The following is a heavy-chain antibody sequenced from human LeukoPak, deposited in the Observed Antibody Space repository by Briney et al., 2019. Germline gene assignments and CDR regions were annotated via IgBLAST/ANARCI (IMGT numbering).Heavy chain of an antibody. CDR2: IYSSGSA. V-gene: IGHV4-59*08. CDR1: GASINNNF. J-gene: IGHJ4*01. D-gene: IGHD3-22*01. Sequence: KTSETLSLTCTVSGASINNNFWTWIRQPPGKGLEWIGYIYSSGSANYNPSLKSRVIISEDTSKNHISLNLTSVTAADTAVYFCARHRDYYDTWGHGTLVTVSS. CDR3: ARHRDYYDT.